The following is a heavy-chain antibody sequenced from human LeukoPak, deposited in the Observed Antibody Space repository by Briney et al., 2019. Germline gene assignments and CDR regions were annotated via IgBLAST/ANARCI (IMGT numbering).Heavy chain of an antibody. CDR3: ARGNWNVDCGS. V-gene: IGHV3-53*01. Sequence: GGSLRLSCAASRFTVSSNYMSWVRQAPGKGLEWVSSIYGGVATYYADSVEGRFTISRDNSKNTLYLLMNSLRAEDTAVYYCARGNWNVDCGSWGQGTLVTVSS. D-gene: IGHD1-20*01. CDR1: RFTVSSNY. J-gene: IGHJ5*02. CDR2: IYGGVAT.